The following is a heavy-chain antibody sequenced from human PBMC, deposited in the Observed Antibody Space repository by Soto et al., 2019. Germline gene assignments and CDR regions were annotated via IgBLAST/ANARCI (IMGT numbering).Heavy chain of an antibody. D-gene: IGHD3-3*01. CDR2: IYYTGIT. Sequence: QVQLQQSGPGLLKPSETLPLTCSVSGGSITDNYWTWIRQSPGKGLEWVGYIYYTGITNYNPSLKRRVTISLDRSKNQFSLKLDSVTAADTAVYYCARALDYDFWGGRNWFDPWGQGTLVTVSS. CDR3: ARALDYDFWGGRNWFDP. V-gene: IGHV4-59*01. J-gene: IGHJ5*02. CDR1: GGSITDNY.